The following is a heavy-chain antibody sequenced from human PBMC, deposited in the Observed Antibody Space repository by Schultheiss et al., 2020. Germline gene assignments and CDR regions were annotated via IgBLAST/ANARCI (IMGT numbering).Heavy chain of an antibody. CDR2: ITSSGRYI. CDR3: ATHWGSGWYSDY. V-gene: IGHV3-21*01. CDR1: GFTFSSYG. D-gene: IGHD6-19*01. Sequence: GGSLRLSCAASGFTFSSYGMHWVRQAPGKGLEWVSSITSSGRYIYYADSVKGRFTISRDNAKNSLYLQMNSLRDEDTAVYYCATHWGSGWYSDYWGQGTLVTVSS. J-gene: IGHJ4*02.